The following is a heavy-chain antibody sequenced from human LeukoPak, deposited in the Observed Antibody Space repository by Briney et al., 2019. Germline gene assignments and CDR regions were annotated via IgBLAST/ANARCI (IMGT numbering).Heavy chain of an antibody. J-gene: IGHJ5*02. Sequence: SETLSLTCTVSGGSINRYFWSWIRQPPGKGLEWIGHIYYSGTTNYNPSLKSRVTVSVDMSKNQFSVKLTSATAADTAVYYCARSKAHLSTSWYGTWFDPWGQGTLVTVSS. CDR3: ARSKAHLSTSWYGTWFDP. V-gene: IGHV4-59*01. CDR1: GGSINRYF. CDR2: IYYSGTT. D-gene: IGHD2-2*01.